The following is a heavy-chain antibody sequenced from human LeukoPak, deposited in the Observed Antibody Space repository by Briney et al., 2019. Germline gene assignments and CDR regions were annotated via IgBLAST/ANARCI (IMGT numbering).Heavy chain of an antibody. Sequence: ASVKVSCKASGYTFTGYYMHWVRQAPGQGLEWMGWINPNSGGTNYAQKFQGRVTMARDTSISTAYMELSRLRSDDTAVYYRARVPFRLEWLLLGYWGQGTLVTVPS. CDR2: INPNSGGT. V-gene: IGHV1-2*02. D-gene: IGHD3-3*01. CDR1: GYTFTGYY. J-gene: IGHJ4*02. CDR3: ARVPFRLEWLLLGY.